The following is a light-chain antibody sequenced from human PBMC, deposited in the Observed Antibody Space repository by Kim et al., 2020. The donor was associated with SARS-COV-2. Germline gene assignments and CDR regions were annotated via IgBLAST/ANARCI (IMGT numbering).Light chain of an antibody. V-gene: IGKV1-9*01. Sequence: ISSYLAWYQQRPGKAPKLLISAASTLQSGVPSRFSGSGSGTDFTLTISSLQPEDFATYYCQQLNSYPLTFGPGTKVDIK. CDR1: ISSY. CDR2: AAS. J-gene: IGKJ3*01. CDR3: QQLNSYPLT.